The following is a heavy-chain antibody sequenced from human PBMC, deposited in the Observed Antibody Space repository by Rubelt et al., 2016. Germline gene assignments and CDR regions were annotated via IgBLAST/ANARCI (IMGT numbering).Heavy chain of an antibody. V-gene: IGHV3-53*01. J-gene: IGHJ4*02. Sequence: EVRLVESGGGLIQPGGSLRLSCAASGFTVYNNFMSWVRQAPGEGLEWLSVIYSGGDTYYADSVKGRFTISRDNSQNTLFLQMNSLRAEDTAVYYCARVGPGGSRYYFDYWGQGTLVTVSS. CDR1: GFTVYNNF. CDR3: ARVGPGGSRYYFDY. D-gene: IGHD3-16*01. CDR2: IYSGGDT.